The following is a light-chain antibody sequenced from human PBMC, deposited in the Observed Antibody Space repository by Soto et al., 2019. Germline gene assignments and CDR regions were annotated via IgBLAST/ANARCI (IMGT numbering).Light chain of an antibody. Sequence: QSVLTQPPSASGTPGQRVTISCSGNTSNIGSNYVYWYQQLPGTAPKLLIHRNDQWPSGVPARFSGSASGTSASLAINGLRYEDEADYYCAAWDDSLSVLVFGGGTKVTVL. J-gene: IGLJ2*01. CDR2: RND. CDR1: TSNIGSNY. V-gene: IGLV1-47*01. CDR3: AAWDDSLSVLV.